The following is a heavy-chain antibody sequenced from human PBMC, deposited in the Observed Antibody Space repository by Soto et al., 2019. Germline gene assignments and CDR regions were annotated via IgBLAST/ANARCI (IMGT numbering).Heavy chain of an antibody. D-gene: IGHD5-18*01. CDR1: GYTFSSYY. CDR2: INPIFGTA. J-gene: IGHJ6*02. CDR3: ARGGGYSYGHAYYYGMDV. V-gene: IGHV1-69*13. Sequence: GASVKVSCKASGYTFSSYYIHWVRQAPGQGLEWMGVINPIFGTANYAQKFKGRVTITADESTSTAYMELSSLRSEDTAVYYCARGGGYSYGHAYYYGMDVWGQGTTVTVSS.